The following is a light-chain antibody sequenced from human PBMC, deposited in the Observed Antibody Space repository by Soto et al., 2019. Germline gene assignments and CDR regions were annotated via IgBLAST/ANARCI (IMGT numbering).Light chain of an antibody. CDR3: SSYAGSNNLGV. CDR1: SSDVGGYNY. J-gene: IGLJ1*01. V-gene: IGLV2-14*01. CDR2: DVS. Sequence: QSVLTQPASVSGSPGQSITISCTGTSSDVGGYNYVSWYQQHPGKAPKLMIYDVSNRPSGVSNRFSGSKSGNTASLTISGLQAEDEADYYCSSYAGSNNLGVFGTGTKVTV.